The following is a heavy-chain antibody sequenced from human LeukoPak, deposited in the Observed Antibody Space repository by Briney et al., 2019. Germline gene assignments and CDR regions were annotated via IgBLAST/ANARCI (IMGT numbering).Heavy chain of an antibody. J-gene: IGHJ6*03. CDR2: IYYSGST. D-gene: IGHD2-21*01. V-gene: IGHV4-59*01. CDR1: GGSISSYY. Sequence: PSETLSLTCTVSGGSISSYYWSWIRQPPGKGLEWIGNIYYSGSTNYNPSLESRVTISVDTSKNQFSLKLSSVTAADTAVYYCARNLCGGDCYSADYYYMDVWGKGTTVTVSS. CDR3: ARNLCGGDCYSADYYYMDV.